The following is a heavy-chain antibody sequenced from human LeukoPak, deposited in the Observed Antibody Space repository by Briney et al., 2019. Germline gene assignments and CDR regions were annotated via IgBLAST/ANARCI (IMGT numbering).Heavy chain of an antibody. J-gene: IGHJ4*02. CDR2: LNTANGDT. D-gene: IGHD6-19*01. V-gene: IGHV1-3*04. CDR3: ARAAVADIDY. CDR1: GDTLTSYP. Sequence: GASVKVSFKASGDTLTSYPFHWVRQAPGQRLEWMGWLNTANGDTKYPQKFQGRVTITRDTSASTAYMELSSLRSEDTAVYYCARAAVADIDYWGQGTLVTVSS.